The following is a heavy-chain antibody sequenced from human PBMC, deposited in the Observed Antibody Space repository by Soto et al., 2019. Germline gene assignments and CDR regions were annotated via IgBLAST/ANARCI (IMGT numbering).Heavy chain of an antibody. D-gene: IGHD2-2*01. J-gene: IGHJ4*02. Sequence: SVKVSCKASGGTFSSYAISWVRQAPGQGLEWMGGIIPIFGTANYAQKFQGRVTITADESTSTAYMELSSLRSEDTAVYYCARDTGYCSSTSCYAGYGYWGQGTLVTVSS. CDR2: IIPIFGTA. V-gene: IGHV1-69*13. CDR3: ARDTGYCSSTSCYAGYGY. CDR1: GGTFSSYA.